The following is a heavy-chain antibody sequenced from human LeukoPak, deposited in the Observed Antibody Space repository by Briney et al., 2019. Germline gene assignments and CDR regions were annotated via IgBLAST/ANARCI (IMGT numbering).Heavy chain of an antibody. Sequence: GGSLRLSCAASGFXLSSYAMSWVRQAPGKGLEWVSGISDSGSSTYYADSVKGRFTISRDNSKNTLYLQMNSLTAEDTAVYYCAKDRRRFWSGYLDYWGQGALVTVSS. CDR3: AKDRRRFWSGYLDY. CDR2: ISDSGSST. CDR1: GFXLSSYA. J-gene: IGHJ4*02. D-gene: IGHD3-3*01. V-gene: IGHV3-23*01.